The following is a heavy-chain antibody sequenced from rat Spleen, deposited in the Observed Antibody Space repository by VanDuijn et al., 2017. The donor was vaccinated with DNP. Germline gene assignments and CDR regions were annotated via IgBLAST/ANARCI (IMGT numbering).Heavy chain of an antibody. CDR3: TRGAYDA. Sequence: EVKLVESGGGLVQPGRSLKLSCAASGFNFNDHWMGWVRQAPGKGLEWVATISYDGSDTYYRDSVKGRFTISRDNAKSTLYLQMTSLRSEDTATYYCTRGAYDAWGQGASVTVSS. CDR2: ISYDGSDT. V-gene: IGHV5-7*01. J-gene: IGHJ4*01. CDR1: GFNFNDHW.